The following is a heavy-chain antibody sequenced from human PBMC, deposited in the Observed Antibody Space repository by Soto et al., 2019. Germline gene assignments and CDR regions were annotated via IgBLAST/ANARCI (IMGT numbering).Heavy chain of an antibody. Sequence: SVKVSCKASGGAFSSYAISWVRQAPGQGLEWMGGIIPIFGTANYAQKFQGRVTITADESTSTAYMELSSLRSEDTAVYYCAGPKIAVAGTGGFDYWGQGTLVTVSS. V-gene: IGHV1-69*13. CDR1: GGAFSSYA. J-gene: IGHJ4*02. CDR3: AGPKIAVAGTGGFDY. D-gene: IGHD6-19*01. CDR2: IIPIFGTA.